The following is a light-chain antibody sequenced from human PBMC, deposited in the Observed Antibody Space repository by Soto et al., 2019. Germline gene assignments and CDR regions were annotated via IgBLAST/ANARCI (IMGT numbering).Light chain of an antibody. J-gene: IGKJ2*01. Sequence: DIKVTQSPSFLSASVGDRVTITCRASQGISNYFAGYQQKPGRAPKLLIYTASTLHIGVPSRFSGSGSGTEFTLTISSLQPEDFATYYCQQFNNYPRTFGQGTKLEIK. CDR2: TAS. CDR1: QGISNY. V-gene: IGKV1-9*01. CDR3: QQFNNYPRT.